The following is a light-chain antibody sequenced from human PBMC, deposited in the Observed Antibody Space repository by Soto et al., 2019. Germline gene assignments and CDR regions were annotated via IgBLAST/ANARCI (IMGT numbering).Light chain of an antibody. Sequence: EIVLKQSPATLSLSPGERATLSCRASQSVSSYLAWYQQKPGQAPRLLIYDASNRATGIPARFSGSGSGTDFTLSISSLEPEDFAVYYCQQRSNWPPFTVGQGTRLEIK. CDR2: DAS. CDR1: QSVSSY. CDR3: QQRSNWPPFT. V-gene: IGKV3-11*01. J-gene: IGKJ5*01.